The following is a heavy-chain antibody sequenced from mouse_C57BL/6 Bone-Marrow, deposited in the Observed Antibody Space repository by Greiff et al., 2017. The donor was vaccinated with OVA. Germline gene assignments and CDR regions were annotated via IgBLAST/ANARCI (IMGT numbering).Heavy chain of an antibody. CDR1: GYTFTDYY. CDR2: IYPGSGNT. CDR3: AREVYYDDGGGYFGV. Sequence: QVQLQQSGAELVRPGASVKLSCKASGYTFTDYYINWVKQRPGQGLEWIARIYPGSGNTYYNEKFKGKATLTAENSSSTAYLQLSSLTSEDAAVYVCAREVYYDDGGGYFGVWGTGTTVTVSS. D-gene: IGHD1-1*01. V-gene: IGHV1-76*01. J-gene: IGHJ1*03.